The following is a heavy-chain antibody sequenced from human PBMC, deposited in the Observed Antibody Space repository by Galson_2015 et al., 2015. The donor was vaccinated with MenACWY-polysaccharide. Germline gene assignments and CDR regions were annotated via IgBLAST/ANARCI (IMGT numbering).Heavy chain of an antibody. D-gene: IGHD6-13*01. CDR3: AKDAIAGIVLTPLRIPLQR. CDR2: VDGSGDGR. Sequence: RRYAMSWVRQPPGKGLEWVSSVDGSGDGRYYADSVRGRFTISRDNSKNTLYLEMNSLRAEDTAIYYCAKDAIAGIVLTPLRIPLQRWGQGTLVAVSS. J-gene: IGHJ1*01. CDR1: RRYA. V-gene: IGHV3-23*01.